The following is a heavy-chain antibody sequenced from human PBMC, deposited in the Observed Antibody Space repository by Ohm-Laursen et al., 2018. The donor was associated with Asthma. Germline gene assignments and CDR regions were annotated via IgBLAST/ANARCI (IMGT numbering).Heavy chain of an antibody. CDR1: GFTFSDHY. CDR2: SRNKANSYTT. Sequence: SLRLSCTASGFTFSDHYMDWVRQAPGKGLEWVGRSRNKANSYTTEYAASVKGRFTISRDESRNSLYLQMNSLKTEDTALYYCTRAPESYDGTDTGDYWGQGTLVTVSS. V-gene: IGHV3-72*01. CDR3: TRAPESYDGTDTGDY. D-gene: IGHD3-22*01. J-gene: IGHJ4*02.